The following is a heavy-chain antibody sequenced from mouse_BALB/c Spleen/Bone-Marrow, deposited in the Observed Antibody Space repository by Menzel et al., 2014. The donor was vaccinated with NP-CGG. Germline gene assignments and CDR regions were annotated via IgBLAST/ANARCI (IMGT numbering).Heavy chain of an antibody. CDR1: GFTFSSYG. CDR2: ISSGGSYT. V-gene: IGHV5-6*01. Sequence: EVKVVESGGDLVKHGGSLKLSCAASGFTFSSYGMSWVRQTPDKRLEWVATISSGGSYTYYPDSVKGRFTISRDNAKNTLYLQMSSLKSEDTAMYYCARLGRDYFDYWGQGTTLTVSS. D-gene: IGHD4-1*01. J-gene: IGHJ2*01. CDR3: ARLGRDYFDY.